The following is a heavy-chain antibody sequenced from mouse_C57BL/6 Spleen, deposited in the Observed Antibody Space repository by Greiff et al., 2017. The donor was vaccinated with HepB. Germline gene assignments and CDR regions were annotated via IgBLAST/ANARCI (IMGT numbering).Heavy chain of an antibody. J-gene: IGHJ2*01. Sequence: QVQLQQSGAELVKAGASVKMSCKASGYTFTSYWMHWVKQRLGQGLEWFAETNPTNGRTYYNEKFKSKATLTVAKSSSTAYMLLSGPTFEDSAVYYWARSKKLVATYLDYWGRGTTLTVSS. D-gene: IGHD1-1*01. CDR1: GYTFTSYW. CDR3: ARSKKLVATYLDY. V-gene: IGHV1S81*02. CDR2: TNPTNGRT.